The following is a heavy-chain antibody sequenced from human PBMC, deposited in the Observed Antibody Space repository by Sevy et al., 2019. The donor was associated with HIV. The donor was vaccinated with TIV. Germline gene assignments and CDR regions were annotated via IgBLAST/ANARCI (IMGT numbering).Heavy chain of an antibody. V-gene: IGHV3-7*03. CDR1: GFTFSSYW. D-gene: IGHD1-26*01. Sequence: GGSLRLSCAASGFTFSSYWMTWVRQAPGKGLEWVANIMQDGSEKYYVDSVKGRFTISRDNPKNSLFLQMNSLRAEDTAVYYCARDKSGSYSYPNAFDIWGQWTMVTVSS. CDR3: ARDKSGSYSYPNAFDI. J-gene: IGHJ3*02. CDR2: IMQDGSEK.